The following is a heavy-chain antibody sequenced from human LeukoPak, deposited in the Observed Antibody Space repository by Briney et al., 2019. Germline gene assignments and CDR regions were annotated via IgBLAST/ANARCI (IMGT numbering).Heavy chain of an antibody. CDR2: IYTSGST. V-gene: IGHV4-4*07. J-gene: IGHJ4*02. D-gene: IGHD6-13*01. Sequence: SETLSLTCTVSGGSISSYYWSWIRQPAGKGLEWIGRIYTSGSTNYNPSLKSRVTMSVDTSKNQFSLKLSSVTAADTAVYYCARTSKQQLSSPYYFDYWGQGTLVTVSS. CDR3: ARTSKQQLSSPYYFDY. CDR1: GGSISSYY.